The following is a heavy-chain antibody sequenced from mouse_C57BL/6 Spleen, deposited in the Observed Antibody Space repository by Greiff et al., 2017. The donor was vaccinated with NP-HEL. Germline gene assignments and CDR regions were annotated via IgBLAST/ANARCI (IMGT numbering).Heavy chain of an antibody. D-gene: IGHD2-1*01. CDR1: GYAFRSYW. V-gene: IGHV1-80*01. J-gene: IGHJ2*01. CDR2: IYPGDGDT. CDR3: ARSDGNYFFDY. Sequence: VQLQQSGAELVKPGASVKISCKASGYAFRSYWMNWVKQRPGKGLEWIGQIYPGDGDTNYNGKFKGKATLTADKSSSTAYMQLSSLTSEDSAVYFCARSDGNYFFDYWGQGTTLTVSS.